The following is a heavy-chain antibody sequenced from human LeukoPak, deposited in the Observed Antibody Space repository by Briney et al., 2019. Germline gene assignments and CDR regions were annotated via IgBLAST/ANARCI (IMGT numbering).Heavy chain of an antibody. D-gene: IGHD3-9*01. Sequence: ASVKVSCKASGYTFTSYDINWVRQATGQGLEWVGWMNPNSGNTGYAQKFQGRVTMTGNTSISTAYMELRSLTSEDTAVYYCARLPLRYFDWLLSRGPYYYYGMDVWGQGATVTVSS. CDR3: ARLPLRYFDWLLSRGPYYYYGMDV. CDR2: MNPNSGNT. CDR1: GYTFTSYD. J-gene: IGHJ6*02. V-gene: IGHV1-8*01.